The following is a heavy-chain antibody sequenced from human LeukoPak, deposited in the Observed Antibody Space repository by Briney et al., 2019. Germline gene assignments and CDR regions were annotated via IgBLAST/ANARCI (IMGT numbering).Heavy chain of an antibody. Sequence: PGRSLRLSCAASGFTFSSYWMHWVRQAPGKGLVWVSRISTDGSSTTYADSVKGRFTISRDNAKNTLYLQMNSLRAEDTAVYYCARADSPDSSGYRRYFFDYWGQGTLVTVSS. J-gene: IGHJ4*02. CDR1: GFTFSSYW. CDR2: ISTDGSST. V-gene: IGHV3-74*01. D-gene: IGHD3-22*01. CDR3: ARADSPDSSGYRRYFFDY.